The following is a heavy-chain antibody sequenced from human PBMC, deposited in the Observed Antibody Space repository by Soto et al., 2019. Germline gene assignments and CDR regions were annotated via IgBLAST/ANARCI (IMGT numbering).Heavy chain of an antibody. CDR2: IWYDGSNK. Sequence: GGSLRLSCAASGFTFGSYGMHWVRQAPGKGLEWVAVIWYDGSNKYYADSVKGRFTISRDNSKNTLYLQMNSLRAEDTAVYYCARDEYYYDSSGYYPDAFDIWGQGTMVTVTS. J-gene: IGHJ3*02. CDR3: ARDEYYYDSSGYYPDAFDI. D-gene: IGHD3-22*01. V-gene: IGHV3-33*01. CDR1: GFTFGSYG.